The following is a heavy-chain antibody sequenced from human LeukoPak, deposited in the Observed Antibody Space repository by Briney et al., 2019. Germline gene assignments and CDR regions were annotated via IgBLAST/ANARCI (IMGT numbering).Heavy chain of an antibody. CDR1: GYTFTSYG. Sequence: SVKVSCKASGYTFTSYGISWVRQAPGQGLEWMGGIIPIFGTANYAQKFQGRVTITADESTSTAYMELSSLRSEDTAVYYCAREQTEVEMATTYFDYWGQGTLVTVSS. CDR2: IIPIFGTA. J-gene: IGHJ4*02. D-gene: IGHD5-24*01. V-gene: IGHV1-69*13. CDR3: AREQTEVEMATTYFDY.